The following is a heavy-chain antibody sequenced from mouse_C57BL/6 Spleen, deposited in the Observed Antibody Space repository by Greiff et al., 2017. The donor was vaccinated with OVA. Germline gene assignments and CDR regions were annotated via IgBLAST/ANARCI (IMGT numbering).Heavy chain of an antibody. CDR2: INPNNGGT. CDR1: GYTFTDYN. V-gene: IGHV1-18*01. J-gene: IGHJ3*01. D-gene: IGHD2-2*01. Sequence: SGPELVKPGASVKIPCKASGYTFTDYNMDWVKQSHGKSLEWIGDINPNNGGTIYNQKFKGKATLTVDKSSSTAYMELRSLTSEDTAVYYCAAWGYDDAYWGQGTLVTVSA. CDR3: AAWGYDDAY.